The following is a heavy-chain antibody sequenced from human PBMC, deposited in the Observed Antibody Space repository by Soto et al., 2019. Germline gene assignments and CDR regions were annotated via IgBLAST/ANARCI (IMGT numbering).Heavy chain of an antibody. J-gene: IGHJ6*03. CDR3: ARDSPPLYMDV. V-gene: IGHV3-66*01. CDR1: GFIVRNNY. Sequence: EVQLVESGGGLVQPGGSLRLSCAASGFIVRNNYMSWVRQAPGKGLEWVSVMYSGGSTYYANSVKGRFTISRDTSKNTVYLQMNSLRAEDTALYYCARDSPPLYMDVWGKGTTVTVS. CDR2: MYSGGST.